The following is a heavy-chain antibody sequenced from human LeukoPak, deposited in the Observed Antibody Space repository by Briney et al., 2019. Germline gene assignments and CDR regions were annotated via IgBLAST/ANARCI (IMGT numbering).Heavy chain of an antibody. D-gene: IGHD3-16*01. CDR2: MNPNSGNK. V-gene: IGHV1-8*01. CDR3: ARVYRAWGLVPPPLYY. Sequence: ASVQVSCQASGYTLTSYDINWVRQATGRGLEWMGWMNPNSGNKGYAQKFQGRVTMTMNTSISTAYMELNSLRSEDTAVYYCARVYRAWGLVPPPLYYWGQGTLVTVSS. J-gene: IGHJ4*02. CDR1: GYTLTSYD.